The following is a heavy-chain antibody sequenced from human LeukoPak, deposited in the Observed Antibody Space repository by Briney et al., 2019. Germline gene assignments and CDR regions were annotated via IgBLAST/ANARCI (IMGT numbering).Heavy chain of an antibody. V-gene: IGHV4-59*01. CDR1: GGSIRNYY. CDR2: IYYSGST. CDR3: ARDGDRNWFDP. Sequence: LETLSLTCTFSGGSIRNYYWSWIRQPPGKGLEWIGYIYYSGSTNYNPSLKSRVTISVDTSKNQFSLMVSSVTAADTAVYYCARDGDRNWFDPWGQGTLVTVSS. J-gene: IGHJ5*02.